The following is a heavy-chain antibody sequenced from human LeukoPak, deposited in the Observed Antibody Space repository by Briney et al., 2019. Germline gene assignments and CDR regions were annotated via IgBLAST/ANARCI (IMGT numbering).Heavy chain of an antibody. J-gene: IGHJ4*02. CDR3: ATKDVAAAGTPFDY. Sequence: SETLSLTCVVSGDSISSSKWWTWVRQPPGKGLEWIGEIHHSGSANYNPSLKSRVIISVDKSENQFSLKLTSVTAADTAVYYCATKDVAAAGTPFDYWGQGILVTVSS. CDR2: IHHSGSA. V-gene: IGHV4/OR15-8*01. D-gene: IGHD2-15*01. CDR1: GDSISSSKW.